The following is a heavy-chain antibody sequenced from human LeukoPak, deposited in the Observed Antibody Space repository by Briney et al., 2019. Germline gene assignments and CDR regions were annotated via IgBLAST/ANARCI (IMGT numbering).Heavy chain of an antibody. CDR2: IYYSGST. Sequence: SETLSLTCTVSGGSISSSSYYWGWIRQPPGKGLEWIGSIYYSGSTYYNPSLKSRVTISVDTSNNQFSLKVSSVTDTDTAVYYCARRPPTTGTDWFDPWGQGFLVTVSS. D-gene: IGHD1-1*01. J-gene: IGHJ5*02. CDR1: GGSISSSSYY. V-gene: IGHV4-39*01. CDR3: ARRPPTTGTDWFDP.